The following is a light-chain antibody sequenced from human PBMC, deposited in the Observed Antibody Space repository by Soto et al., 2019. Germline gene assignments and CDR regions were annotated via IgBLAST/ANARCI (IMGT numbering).Light chain of an antibody. CDR1: SSNIGSNY. V-gene: IGLV1-47*01. J-gene: IGLJ2*01. CDR3: AAWDDSLSGHVV. Sequence: QSVLTQPPSASGTPGQRVTISCSGSSSNIGSNYVYWYQQLPGTAPKLLIYRNNQRPSGVPDRFSGSKSGTSASLAISGLRSEDEAEYYCAAWDDSLSGHVVVGGGTQLTVL. CDR2: RNN.